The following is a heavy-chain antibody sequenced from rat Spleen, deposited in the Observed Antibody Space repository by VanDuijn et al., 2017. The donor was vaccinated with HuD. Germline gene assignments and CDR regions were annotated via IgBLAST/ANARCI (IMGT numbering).Heavy chain of an antibody. CDR3: SPLPGYNLDY. CDR2: ISNTVDT. J-gene: IGHJ2*01. CDR1: GITFNNYW. Sequence: EVQLVESGGGRVQPGRSLKLSCVASGITFNNYWMTWIRQAPGKGLEWVASISNTVDTFYPDSVKGRFSISRENAKSTLYLQMDSLRSEDTATYYCSPLPGYNLDYWGQGVMVTASS. D-gene: IGHD1-4*01. V-gene: IGHV5-31*01.